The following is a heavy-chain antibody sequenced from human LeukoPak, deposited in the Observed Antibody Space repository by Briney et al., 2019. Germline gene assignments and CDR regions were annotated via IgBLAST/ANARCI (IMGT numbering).Heavy chain of an antibody. D-gene: IGHD6-13*01. CDR2: IYYSGST. CDR1: GGSISSYY. Sequence: SETLSLTCTVSGGSISSYYWSWIRQPPGKGLEWIGYIYYSGSTNYNPSLKSRVTISVDTSKNQFSLKLSSVTAADTAVYYCARHRAAAPSFDYWGQGTLVTVSS. J-gene: IGHJ4*02. CDR3: ARHRAAAPSFDY. V-gene: IGHV4-59*08.